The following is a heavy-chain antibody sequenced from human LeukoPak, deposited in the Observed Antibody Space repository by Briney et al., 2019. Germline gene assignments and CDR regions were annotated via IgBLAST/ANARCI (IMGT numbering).Heavy chain of an antibody. Sequence: SQTLSLTCAVSGGSISSGGYSWSWIRQPPGKGLEWIGYIYHSGSTNYNPSLKSRVTISVDTSKNQFSLKLSSVTAADTAVYYCARGQEDIVVVVAATETTHDYGDYWGQGTLVTVSS. V-gene: IGHV4-30-2*01. CDR3: ARGQEDIVVVVAATETTHDYGDY. CDR2: IYHSGST. D-gene: IGHD2-15*01. CDR1: GGSISSGGYS. J-gene: IGHJ4*02.